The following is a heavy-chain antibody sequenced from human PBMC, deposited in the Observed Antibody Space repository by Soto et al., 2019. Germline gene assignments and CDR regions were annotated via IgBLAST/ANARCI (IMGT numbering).Heavy chain of an antibody. V-gene: IGHV1-2*02. CDR1: GYTFTGYY. J-gene: IGHJ4*02. CDR2: INPNSGGT. D-gene: IGHD3-3*01. Sequence: ASVKVSCKASGYTFTGYYIHWVRQAPGQGLGWMGWINPNSGGTNYAQKFQGRVTMTRDTSISTAYMELSRLRSDDTAVYYCAREAIFGVAGIDYWGQGTLVTV. CDR3: AREAIFGVAGIDY.